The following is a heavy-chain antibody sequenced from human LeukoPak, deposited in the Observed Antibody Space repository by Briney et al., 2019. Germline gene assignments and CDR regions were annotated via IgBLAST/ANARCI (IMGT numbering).Heavy chain of an antibody. Sequence: GRSLTLSCAASGFTFDDYAMHGLRQARGRGLEWVSGISWNSGSIGYADSVKGRFIICRDNDKNSLYQQMNRLRAEDTALYCCAKDGPDGTQDYWGQGTLVTVSS. J-gene: IGHJ4*02. CDR3: AKDGPDGTQDY. V-gene: IGHV3-9*01. CDR1: GFTFDDYA. D-gene: IGHD1-14*01. CDR2: ISWNSGSI.